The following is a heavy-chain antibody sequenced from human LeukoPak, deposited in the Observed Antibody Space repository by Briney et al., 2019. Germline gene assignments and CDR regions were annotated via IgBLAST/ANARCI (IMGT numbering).Heavy chain of an antibody. Sequence: PSETLSLTCAVYGGSFSGYYRSWIRQPPGKGLEWIGEINHSGSTNYNPSLKSRVTISVDTSKNQFSLKLSSVTAADTAVYYCASHIAVARRRRAFDIWGQGTMVTVSS. J-gene: IGHJ3*02. CDR3: ASHIAVARRRRAFDI. CDR1: GGSFSGYY. V-gene: IGHV4-34*01. CDR2: INHSGST. D-gene: IGHD6-19*01.